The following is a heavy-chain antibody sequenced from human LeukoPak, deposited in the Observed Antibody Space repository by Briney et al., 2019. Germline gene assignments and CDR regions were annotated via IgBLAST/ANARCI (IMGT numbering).Heavy chain of an antibody. CDR3: ARDFRAAMVSDWFDP. CDR1: GYTFTGYY. Sequence: ASVKVSCKASGYTFTGYYLHWVRQAPGQGLEWMGWINPNSGGTNYAQKFQGRVTMTRDASISTAYMELSRLRSDDTAVYYCARDFRAAMVSDWFDPWGQGTLVTVSS. D-gene: IGHD5-18*01. J-gene: IGHJ5*02. CDR2: INPNSGGT. V-gene: IGHV1-2*02.